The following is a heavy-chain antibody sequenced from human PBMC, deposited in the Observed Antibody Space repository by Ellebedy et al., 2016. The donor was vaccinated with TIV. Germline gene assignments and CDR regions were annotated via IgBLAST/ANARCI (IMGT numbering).Heavy chain of an antibody. V-gene: IGHV4-59*01. CDR2: IYYTGTT. D-gene: IGHD3-10*01. J-gene: IGHJ4*02. Sequence: SETLSLTXAVYGGSIITYYWSWIRQPPGKGLEWIGHIYYTGTTNYNPSLKSRVTISVDTSKNQFSLKLSSVTAADTAVYYCARMVRGVLFDYWGQGTLVTVSS. CDR1: GGSIITYY. CDR3: ARMVRGVLFDY.